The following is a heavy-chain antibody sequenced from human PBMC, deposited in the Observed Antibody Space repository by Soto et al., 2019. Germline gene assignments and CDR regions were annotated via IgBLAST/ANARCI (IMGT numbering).Heavy chain of an antibody. Sequence: SVKVSCKTSGGTFNTHAISWMRQAPGHGFEWMGGIVPIYGIPSHAQKFQGRVTITADEPTTTVYMELSSLRSDDTAVYYCARGPNWNARYYYYGMDVWGQGTTVTVSS. CDR2: IVPIYGIP. J-gene: IGHJ6*02. D-gene: IGHD1-1*01. CDR3: ARGPNWNARYYYYGMDV. CDR1: GGTFNTHA. V-gene: IGHV1-69*13.